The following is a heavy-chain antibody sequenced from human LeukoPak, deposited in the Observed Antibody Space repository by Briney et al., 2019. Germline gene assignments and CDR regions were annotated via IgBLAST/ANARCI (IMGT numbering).Heavy chain of an antibody. CDR3: ARGSGSYYAFDI. J-gene: IGHJ3*02. V-gene: IGHV1-8*03. D-gene: IGHD1-26*01. CDR1: GYTCTSYD. CDR2: MNPNSGNT. Sequence: ASVKVSCKASGYTCTSYDINWVRQATGQGLEWMGWMNPNSGNTGYAQKFQGRVTITRNTSISTAYMELSSLRSEDTAVYYCARGSGSYYAFDIWGQGTMVTVSS.